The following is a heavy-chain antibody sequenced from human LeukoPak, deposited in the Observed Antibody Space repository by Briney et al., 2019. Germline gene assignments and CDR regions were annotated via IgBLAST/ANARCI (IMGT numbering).Heavy chain of an antibody. CDR2: ISSSSSYI. CDR1: GFTFSSYS. J-gene: IGHJ4*02. V-gene: IGHV3-21*01. D-gene: IGHD3-9*01. CDR3: ARAYDILTDSDLYFDY. Sequence: PGGSLRLSCAASGFTFSSYSMNWVRQAPGKGLEWVSSISSSSSYIYYADSVKGRFTISRDNAKNSLYLQMNSLRAEDTAVYYCARAYDILTDSDLYFDYWGQGTLVTVSS.